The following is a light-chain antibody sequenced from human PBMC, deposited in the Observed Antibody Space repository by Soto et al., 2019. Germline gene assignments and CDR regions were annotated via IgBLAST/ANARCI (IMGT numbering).Light chain of an antibody. J-gene: IGLJ2*01. Sequence: QSVLTQPPSVSAAPGQKVTISCSGSSSNIGNNYVSWYQQLPGTAPKLLIYHVVQRPSGVPDRFSGSKSGTTASLIISGLQAEDEADYFCCSYADGQTLAFGGGTKLTVL. CDR3: CSYADGQTLA. CDR2: HVV. CDR1: SSNIGNNY. V-gene: IGLV1-51*01.